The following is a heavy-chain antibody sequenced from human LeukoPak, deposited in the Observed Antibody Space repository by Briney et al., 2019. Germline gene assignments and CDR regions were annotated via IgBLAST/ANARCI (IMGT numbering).Heavy chain of an antibody. CDR2: IYYSGST. J-gene: IGHJ4*02. CDR3: ARDSDSRSWNGLFDY. Sequence: SETLSLPCTVSGGSISSYYWSWIRQPPGKGLEWIGYIYYSGSTNYNPSLKSRVTISVDTSKNQFSLKLSSVTAADTAVYYCARDSDSRSWNGLFDYWGQGTLVTVSS. V-gene: IGHV4-59*12. D-gene: IGHD6-13*01. CDR1: GGSISSYY.